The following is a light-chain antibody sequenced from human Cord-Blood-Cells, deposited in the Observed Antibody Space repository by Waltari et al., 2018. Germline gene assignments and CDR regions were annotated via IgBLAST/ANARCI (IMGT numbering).Light chain of an antibody. J-gene: IGLJ3*02. CDR3: MIWHSSAWV. CDR2: YKSDSDK. Sequence: QAVLTQPSSLSASPGASASLTCTLRSGINVGTYSIYCYQQTQGSPPQYLLRYKSDSDKQQGSGVPSRFSGSKDASANAGILLISGLQSEDEADYYCMIWHSSAWVFGGGTKLTVL. V-gene: IGLV5-45*02. CDR1: SGINVGTYS.